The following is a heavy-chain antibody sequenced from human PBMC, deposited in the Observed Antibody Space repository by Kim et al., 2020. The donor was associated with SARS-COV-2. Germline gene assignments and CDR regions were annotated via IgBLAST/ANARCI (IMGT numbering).Heavy chain of an antibody. CDR1: GGSISSSSYY. V-gene: IGHV4-39*07. J-gene: IGHJ4*02. CDR3: ARDQLDSSGYYYFDY. Sequence: SETLSLTCTVSGGSISSSSYYWGWIRQPPGKGLEWIGSIYYSGSTYYNPSLKSRVTISVDTSKNQFSLKLSSVTAADTAVYYCARDQLDSSGYYYFDYWGQGTLVTVSS. D-gene: IGHD3-22*01. CDR2: IYYSGST.